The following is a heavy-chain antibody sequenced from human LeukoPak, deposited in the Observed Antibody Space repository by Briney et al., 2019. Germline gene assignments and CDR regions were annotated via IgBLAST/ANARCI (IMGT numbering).Heavy chain of an antibody. J-gene: IGHJ4*02. CDR3: ARVSGDYYASV. CDR1: GTSFTSYY. Sequence: SETLSLTCGVSGTSFTSYYWSWIRQTPGKGLEWIGEVNHSGYTNMNPSLKSRVTISVDTSKNQFSLKLSPVTAADTAIYYCARVSGDYYASVWGQGTLVTVSS. V-gene: IGHV4-34*01. CDR2: VNHSGYT. D-gene: IGHD1-26*01.